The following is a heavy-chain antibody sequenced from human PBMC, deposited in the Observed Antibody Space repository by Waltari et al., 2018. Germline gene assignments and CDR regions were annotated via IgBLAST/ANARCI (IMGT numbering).Heavy chain of an antibody. CDR2: INPSGGST. V-gene: IGHV1-46*01. D-gene: IGHD7-27*01. J-gene: IGHJ4*02. CDR1: GYTFTSYY. CDR3: ARRHVPANWGSVALFDY. Sequence: QVQLVQSGAEVKTPGASVKVSCKASGYTFTSYYMHWVRHAPGQGVEWRGIINPSGGSTSSEQKYQGRVTMTRDTSTSTVYMELSSRRSEDTAVYYGARRHVPANWGSVALFDYWGQGTLVTVSS.